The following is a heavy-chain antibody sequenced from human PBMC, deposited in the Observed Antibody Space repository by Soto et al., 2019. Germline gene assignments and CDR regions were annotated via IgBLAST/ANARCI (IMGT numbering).Heavy chain of an antibody. CDR1: GFTFNNAW. V-gene: IGHV3-15*01. Sequence: EVQLVESGGGLVKPGGSLRLSCAASGFTFNNAWMNWVRQAPGKGLEWVGRIKSKTDGGTTDYVAHVKGRFTISRDDSKNTLYLQMNSLKTEDTGFYYCTYQLLFGARWGQGTLVTVSS. D-gene: IGHD3-10*02. CDR2: IKSKTDGGTT. CDR3: TYQLLFGAR. J-gene: IGHJ4*02.